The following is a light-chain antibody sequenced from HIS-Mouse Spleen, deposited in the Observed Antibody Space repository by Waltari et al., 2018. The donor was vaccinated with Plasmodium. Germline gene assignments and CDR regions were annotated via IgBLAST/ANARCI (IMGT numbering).Light chain of an antibody. Sequence: DIQMNQSPSALSASLGNRVPNTCRASQGISNYLAWFQQKPGKVPKRLIYAASSLQSGVPSRFSGSGSGTEFTLTISSLQPEDFATYYCLQHNSYPMYTFGQGTKLEIK. CDR3: LQHNSYPMYT. V-gene: IGKV1-17*03. CDR1: QGISNY. CDR2: AAS. J-gene: IGKJ2*01.